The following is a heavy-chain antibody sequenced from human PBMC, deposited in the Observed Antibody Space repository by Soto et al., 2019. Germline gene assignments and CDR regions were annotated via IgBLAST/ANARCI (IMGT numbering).Heavy chain of an antibody. CDR1: GYTFTRYG. J-gene: IGHJ4*02. D-gene: IGHD2-2*01. Sequence: ASVXVSFRASGYTFTRYGSSWVRQAPGQGLEGMGWISAYNGNTNYAQKLQGRVTMTTDTSTSTAYMELRSLRSDDTAVYYRERGPIVAVPAAIRSQWLVHSEYWGQGTLVTVSS. CDR2: ISAYNGNT. V-gene: IGHV1-18*01. CDR3: ERGPIVAVPAAIRSQWLVHSEY.